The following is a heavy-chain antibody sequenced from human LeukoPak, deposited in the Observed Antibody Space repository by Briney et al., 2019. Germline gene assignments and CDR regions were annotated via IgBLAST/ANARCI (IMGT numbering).Heavy chain of an antibody. Sequence: GGSLRLSCAASGFPFDDYGMLWVRQGPGKGLEWVSFISWHGETTYYSDSVKGRFTISRDNSKNTLYLQMNSLRAEDTAVYYCALRRRDYSFWFDPWGQGTLVTVSS. D-gene: IGHD4-11*01. CDR3: ALRRRDYSFWFDP. J-gene: IGHJ5*02. V-gene: IGHV3-43D*03. CDR2: ISWHGETT. CDR1: GFPFDDYG.